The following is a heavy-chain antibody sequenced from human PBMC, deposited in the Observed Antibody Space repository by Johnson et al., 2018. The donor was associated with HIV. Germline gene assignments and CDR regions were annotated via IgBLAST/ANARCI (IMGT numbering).Heavy chain of an antibody. CDR2: ISWNSGSI. D-gene: IGHD1-26*01. Sequence: VQLVESGGGLVQPGRSLRLSCAASGFTFDDYAMHWVRQAPGKGLEWVSGISWNSGSIGYADSVKGRFTISRDNAKNSLYLEMNSLRAEDTAVYYCARDFRSVGPNDALDVWGQGTVVTVSS. J-gene: IGHJ3*01. V-gene: IGHV3-9*01. CDR1: GFTFDDYA. CDR3: ARDFRSVGPNDALDV.